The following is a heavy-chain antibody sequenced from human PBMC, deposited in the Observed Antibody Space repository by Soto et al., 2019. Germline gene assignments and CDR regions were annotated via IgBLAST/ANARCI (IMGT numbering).Heavy chain of an antibody. D-gene: IGHD3-3*01. CDR1: GGSISSYY. CDR2: IYYSGST. J-gene: IGHJ4*02. Sequence: SETLSLTYTVSGGSISSYYWSWIRQPPGKGLEWIGYIYYSGSTNYNPSLKSRVTISVDTSKNQFSLKLSSVTAADTAVYYCARGKIFGVAPPDYWGQGTLVTVS. CDR3: ARGKIFGVAPPDY. V-gene: IGHV4-59*01.